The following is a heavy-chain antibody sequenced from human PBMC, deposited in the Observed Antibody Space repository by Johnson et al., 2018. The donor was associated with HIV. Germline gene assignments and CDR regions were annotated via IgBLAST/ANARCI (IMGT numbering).Heavy chain of an antibody. J-gene: IGHJ3*02. CDR2: ISYDGSNK. CDR3: AKDVGGGGLVLDAFDS. Sequence: QVQLVESGGGVVQPGRSLRLSCAASGFTFSSYGMHWVRQAPGKGLEWVAVISYDGSNKYYADSVKGRFTISRDNSKNTLYLQMNSLRAEDTAVYYCAKDVGGGGLVLDAFDSWGQGTMVTVSS. D-gene: IGHD6-6*01. V-gene: IGHV3-30*18. CDR1: GFTFSSYG.